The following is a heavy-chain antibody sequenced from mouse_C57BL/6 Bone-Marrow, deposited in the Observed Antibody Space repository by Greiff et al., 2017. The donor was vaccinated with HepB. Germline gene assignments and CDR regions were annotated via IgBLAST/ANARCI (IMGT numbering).Heavy chain of an antibody. J-gene: IGHJ2*01. V-gene: IGHV1-50*01. CDR3: AQGGY. CDR1: GYTFTSYW. Sequence: VQLQQPGAELVKPGASVKLSCKASGYTFTSYWMQWVKQRPGQGLEWIGEIDPSDSYTNYNQKFKGQATLTVDTSSSTAYMQLSSLTSEDSAVYYCAQGGYWGQGTTLTVSS. CDR2: IDPSDSYT.